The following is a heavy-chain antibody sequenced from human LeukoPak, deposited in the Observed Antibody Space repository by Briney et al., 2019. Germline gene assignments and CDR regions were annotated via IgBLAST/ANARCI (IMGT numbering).Heavy chain of an antibody. V-gene: IGHV3-30*18. CDR3: AKDRLMVRGLFDY. J-gene: IGHJ4*02. Sequence: GGSLRLSCAASGFTFSSYGMHWVRQAPGKGLEWVAVISYDGSNKYYADSVKGRFTISRDNSKNTLYLQMNSLGAEDTAVYYCAKDRLMVRGLFDYWGQGTLVTVSS. D-gene: IGHD3-10*01. CDR2: ISYDGSNK. CDR1: GFTFSSYG.